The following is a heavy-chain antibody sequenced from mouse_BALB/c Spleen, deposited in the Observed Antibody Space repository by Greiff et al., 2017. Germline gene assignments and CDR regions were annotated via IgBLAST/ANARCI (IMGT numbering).Heavy chain of an antibody. CDR2: ISSGGGST. V-gene: IGHV5-12-1*01. J-gene: IGHJ4*01. Sequence: EVMLVESGGGLVKPGGSLKLSCAASGFAFSSYDMSWVRQTPEKRLEWVAYISSGGGSTYYPDTVKGRFTISRDNAKNTLYLQMSSLKSEDTAMYYCARIGGNYEAMDYWGQGTSVTVSS. D-gene: IGHD2-1*01. CDR1: GFAFSSYD. CDR3: ARIGGNYEAMDY.